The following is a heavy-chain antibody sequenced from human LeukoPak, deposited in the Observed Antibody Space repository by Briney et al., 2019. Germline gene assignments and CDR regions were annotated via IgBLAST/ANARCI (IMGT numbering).Heavy chain of an antibody. CDR1: GGSISSSSYY. V-gene: IGHV3-7*01. CDR3: ARDYDI. CDR2: IKQDGSEK. Sequence: PSETLSLTCTVSGGSISSSSYYWGWIRQPPGKGLEWVANIKQDGSEKYYLDSVKGRFTISRDNARNSLYLQMNSLRAEDTAVYYCARDYDIWGQGTMVIVSS. J-gene: IGHJ3*02.